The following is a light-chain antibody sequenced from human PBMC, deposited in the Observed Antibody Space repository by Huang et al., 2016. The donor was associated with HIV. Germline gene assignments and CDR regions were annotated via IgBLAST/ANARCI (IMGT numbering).Light chain of an antibody. CDR1: ESIGRN. Sequence: EIVMTQSPVIVSVSPGERAALSCRASESIGRNLAWYQQRPGQAPRLLIYGAYTRATGIPARFSGRGSGTDFTLTITSLQSEDFAVYYCQQYNNWPPYTFGQGTRLEIK. CDR3: QQYNNWPPYT. J-gene: IGKJ2*01. V-gene: IGKV3-15*01. CDR2: GAY.